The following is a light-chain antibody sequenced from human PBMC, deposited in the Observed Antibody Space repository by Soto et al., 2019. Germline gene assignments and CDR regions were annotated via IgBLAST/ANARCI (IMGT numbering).Light chain of an antibody. V-gene: IGLV2-14*01. J-gene: IGLJ1*01. CDR3: SSYTSSSFYV. Sequence: QSALTQPASVSGSPGQSITISCTGTSIDVGGYNYVSWYQQHPGKAPKLMIYDVSNRPSGVSNRFSGSKSGNTASLTISGLQAEDDADYYCSSYTSSSFYVFGTGTKLIVL. CDR2: DVS. CDR1: SIDVGGYNY.